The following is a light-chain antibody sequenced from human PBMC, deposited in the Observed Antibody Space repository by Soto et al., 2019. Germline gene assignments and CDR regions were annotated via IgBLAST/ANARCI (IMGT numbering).Light chain of an antibody. Sequence: DSAVSQSPLSVPVTLGQPASISCRTTQVLVYRDGNTYLNWFQQRPGQSTRRLIDTICNRDPGVPDRFSGSGSGTVFALKNSRVEAEDVGVYYCMQGRRWPTTFGQGTRLEIK. CDR1: QVLVYRDGNTY. J-gene: IGKJ5*01. V-gene: IGKV2-30*01. CDR3: MQGRRWPTT. CDR2: TIC.